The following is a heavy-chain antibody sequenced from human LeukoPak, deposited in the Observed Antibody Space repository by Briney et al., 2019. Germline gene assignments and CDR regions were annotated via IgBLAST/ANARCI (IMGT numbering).Heavy chain of an antibody. CDR2: IYYSGST. V-gene: IGHV4-59*01. CDR3: ASISEYCSGGSCSGAY. CDR1: GGSISSYY. Sequence: SETLSLTCTVSGGSISSYYWSWIRQPPGKGLEWIGYIYYSGSTNYNPSLKSRVTISVDTSKNQFSLKLSSVTAADTAVYYCASISEYCSGGSCSGAYWGQGTLVTVSS. J-gene: IGHJ4*02. D-gene: IGHD2-15*01.